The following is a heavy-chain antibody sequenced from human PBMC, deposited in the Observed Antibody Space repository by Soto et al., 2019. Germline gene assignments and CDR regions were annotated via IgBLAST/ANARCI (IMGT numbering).Heavy chain of an antibody. V-gene: IGHV3-11*05. CDR3: ARGKRRYYGSGSYSSLDF. CDR2: ISSDSSYT. CDR1: GFSFSDYY. Sequence: QVQLVESGGGLVEPGRSLRLSCAASGFSFSDYYMSWIRQAPGKGLQWLSYISSDSSYTKYADSVKGRLTISGDNAEKSLYLELNSLRADDTAVYYCARGKRRYYGSGSYSSLDFWGQGTLVTVSS. D-gene: IGHD3-10*01. J-gene: IGHJ4*02.